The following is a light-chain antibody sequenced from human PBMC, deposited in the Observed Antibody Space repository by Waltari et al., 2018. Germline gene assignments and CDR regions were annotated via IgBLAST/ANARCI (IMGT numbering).Light chain of an antibody. CDR3: ASWDDSLNGHVV. J-gene: IGLJ2*01. V-gene: IGLV1-44*01. CDR1: SPNIGRHT. CDR2: SNN. Sequence: QSVLTQPPSASGTPGQRVTISCSGSSPNIGRHTAHSYQHLPGTAPTLLIFSNNQRPSGVPDRFSGSKSGTSASLAISGLQSEDEADYYCASWDDSLNGHVVFGGGTKLTIL.